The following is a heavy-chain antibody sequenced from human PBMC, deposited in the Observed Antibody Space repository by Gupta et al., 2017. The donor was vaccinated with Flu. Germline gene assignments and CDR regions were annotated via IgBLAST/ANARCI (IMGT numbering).Heavy chain of an antibody. CDR2: INHSGST. CDR3: ARAPPPETTWLFDGPAESFYYGLDV. Sequence: QVQLQQWGAGLLKLSETLSLTCAVYGASFSGYSWGWIRQPPGQGLEWIGEINHSGSTNYNPSLKSRVTISIDRSDNQFSLKLSSVTAADTAVYYCARAPPPETTWLFDGPAESFYYGLDVWGQGTTVTVSS. D-gene: IGHD3-9*01. V-gene: IGHV4-34*01. J-gene: IGHJ6*02. CDR1: GASFSGYS.